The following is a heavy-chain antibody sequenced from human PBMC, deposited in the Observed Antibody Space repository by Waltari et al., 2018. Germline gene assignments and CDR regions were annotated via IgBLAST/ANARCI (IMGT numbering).Heavy chain of an antibody. J-gene: IGHJ4*02. Sequence: QVQLVESGGGVVQPVRSLRLSCAVAGFTFSRFGMHWVRQAPGKGLEWVAVIWHDGSNEYYVDSVKGRFTISRDNSKNTLYLQMNSLRAEDSAVYYCASQSTTLFDYWGQGTLVTVSS. CDR1: GFTFSRFG. CDR3: ASQSTTLFDY. D-gene: IGHD2-15*01. CDR2: IWHDGSNE. V-gene: IGHV3-33*01.